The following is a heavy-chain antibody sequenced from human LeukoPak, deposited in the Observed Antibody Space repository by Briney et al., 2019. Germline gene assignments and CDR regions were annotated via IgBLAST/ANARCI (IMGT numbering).Heavy chain of an antibody. V-gene: IGHV4-59*08. D-gene: IGHD2-15*01. Sequence: PSETLSLTCTVSSGSISSYYWSWIRQPPGKGLEWIGYIYYSGSANYNPSLKSRVTISVDTSKNQFSLKLSSVTAADTAVYYCARQGYSNWFDPWGQGTQVTVSS. J-gene: IGHJ5*02. CDR2: IYYSGSA. CDR1: SGSISSYY. CDR3: ARQGYSNWFDP.